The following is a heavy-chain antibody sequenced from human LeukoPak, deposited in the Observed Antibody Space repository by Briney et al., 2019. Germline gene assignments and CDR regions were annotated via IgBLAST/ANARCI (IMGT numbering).Heavy chain of an antibody. J-gene: IGHJ6*03. CDR3: ARATNYDILTGYYPYYYMDV. V-gene: IGHV4-61*02. CDR2: IYTSGST. D-gene: IGHD3-9*01. Sequence: SETLSLTCTVSGDSISSGNYYWSWIRQPAGKGLEWIGRIYTSGSTNYNPSLKSRVTISVDTSKNQFSLKLRSVTAADTAVYYCARATNYDILTGYYPYYYMDVWGKGATVTISS. CDR1: GDSISSGNYY.